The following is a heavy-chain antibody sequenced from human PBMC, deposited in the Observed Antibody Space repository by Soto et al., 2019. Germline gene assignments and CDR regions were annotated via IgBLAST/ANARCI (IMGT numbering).Heavy chain of an antibody. CDR1: GGSISSGDYY. CDR2: IYYSGST. Sequence: QVQLQESGPGLVKPSQTLSLTCTVSGGSISSGDYYWSWIRQPPGKGLEWIGYIYYSGSTYYNPSLKSRVTTSVDTSKNHFSLTLSSVPAADTAVYYCATIKLGSNRLDYWGQGTLVTVSS. V-gene: IGHV4-30-4*01. D-gene: IGHD3-10*01. CDR3: ATIKLGSNRLDY. J-gene: IGHJ4*02.